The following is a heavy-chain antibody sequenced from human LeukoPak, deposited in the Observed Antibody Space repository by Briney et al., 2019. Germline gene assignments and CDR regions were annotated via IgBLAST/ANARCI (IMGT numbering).Heavy chain of an antibody. J-gene: IGHJ5*02. D-gene: IGHD6-13*01. V-gene: IGHV3-48*03. CDR3: ARDSGSSWYALSHHWFDP. CDR1: GFTLSSYE. CDR2: ISRTGNSI. Sequence: GGSLRLSCAASGFTLSSYEMNWVRLAPGKGLEWISYISRTGNSIYYADSVKGRFTISRDSAKNSLCLQMSSLRAEDTAVYYCARDSGSSWYALSHHWFDPWGQGTLVTVSS.